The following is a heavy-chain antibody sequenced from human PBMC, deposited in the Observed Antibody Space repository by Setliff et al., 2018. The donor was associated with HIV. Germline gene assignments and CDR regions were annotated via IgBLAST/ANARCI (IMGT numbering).Heavy chain of an antibody. D-gene: IGHD3-10*02. Sequence: PGGSLRLSCAASGFKFDDYGMSCVRQGPGKGLEWVAGISWSGSGIGYGDSVKGRFTISRDDDGNFLLLQMNRLRAEDTAIYFCARDKVPPGGQYFYVLGSLDSWGQGTLVTVSS. V-gene: IGHV3-20*04. CDR1: GFKFDDYG. CDR2: ISWSGSGI. CDR3: ARDKVPPGGQYFYVLGSLDS. J-gene: IGHJ4*02.